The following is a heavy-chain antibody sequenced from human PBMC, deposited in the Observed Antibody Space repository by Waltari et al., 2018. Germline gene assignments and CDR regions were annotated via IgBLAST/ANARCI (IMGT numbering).Heavy chain of an antibody. CDR1: GVSMRSGEYY. CDR3: ALVRVVNAFDI. J-gene: IGHJ3*02. Sequence: QVQLQESGPGLVKPLQTLSLTCTVSGVSMRSGEYYWSWIRQPARKGLEWIGYIYTSGRATYNPSLKSRVSMSIDTFKNQFSLNLKSVTAADTAVYYCALVRVVNAFDIWGQGTMVTVSS. D-gene: IGHD3-3*01. V-gene: IGHV4-61*09. CDR2: IYTSGRA.